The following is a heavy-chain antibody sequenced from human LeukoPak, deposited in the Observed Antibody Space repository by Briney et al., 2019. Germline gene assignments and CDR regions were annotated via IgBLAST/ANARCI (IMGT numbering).Heavy chain of an antibody. CDR2: IRSDGSNK. V-gene: IGHV3-30*02. Sequence: GGSLRLSCAASGFTFSSYGMHWVRQAPGKGLEWVAFIRSDGSNKYYADSVKGRFTISRDNSKNTLYLQMNSLGTEDTAVYYCAKDSRNVPFDYWGQGTLVTVSS. J-gene: IGHJ4*02. CDR1: GFTFSSYG. CDR3: AKDSRNVPFDY. D-gene: IGHD1-14*01.